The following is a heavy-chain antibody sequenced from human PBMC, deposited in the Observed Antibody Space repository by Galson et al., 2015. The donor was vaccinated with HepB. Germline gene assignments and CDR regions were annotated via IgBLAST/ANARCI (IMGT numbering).Heavy chain of an antibody. Sequence: SLRLSCAASGFTFSGYWVHWVRQGPGKGLVWVSRINGDGTDTNYADAVKGRFTIFRDNAKNTLYLQMNSLRAEDTAVYYCARGVGGIYSYGYVGYWGQGSLVTVSS. CDR2: INGDGTDT. CDR3: ARGVGGIYSYGYVGY. V-gene: IGHV3-74*01. J-gene: IGHJ4*02. CDR1: GFTFSGYW. D-gene: IGHD5-18*01.